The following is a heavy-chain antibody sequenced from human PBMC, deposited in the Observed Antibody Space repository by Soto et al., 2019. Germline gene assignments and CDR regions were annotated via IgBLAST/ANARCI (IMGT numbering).Heavy chain of an antibody. CDR3: ARDQAMAQFDY. Sequence: QVQLVQSGAEVKKPGASVKVSCEASGYTFTSYGISWVRQAPGQGLEWMGWINADNGNTKHAQKLKGRANMTTDTSTSTAYMELRSLRSDDTAVYYCARDQAMAQFDYWGQGTLVTVSS. CDR2: INADNGNT. V-gene: IGHV1-18*01. CDR1: GYTFTSYG. J-gene: IGHJ4*02. D-gene: IGHD5-18*01.